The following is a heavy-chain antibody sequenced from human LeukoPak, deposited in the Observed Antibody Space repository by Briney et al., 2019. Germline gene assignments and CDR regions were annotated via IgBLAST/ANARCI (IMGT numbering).Heavy chain of an antibody. V-gene: IGHV1-2*02. CDR3: ASLVVAAIFLAFDI. CDR2: INPNSGGT. J-gene: IGHJ3*02. D-gene: IGHD2-15*01. Sequence: SGGSLRLSCAASGYTFTGYYMHWVRQAPGQGLEWMGWINPNSGGTNYAQKFQGRVTMTRDTSISTAYMELSRLRSDDTAVYYCASLVVAAIFLAFDIWGQGTMVTVSS. CDR1: GYTFTGYY.